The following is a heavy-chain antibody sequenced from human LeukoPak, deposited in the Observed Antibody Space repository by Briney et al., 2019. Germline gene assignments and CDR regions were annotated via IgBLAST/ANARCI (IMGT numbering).Heavy chain of an antibody. J-gene: IGHJ6*03. Sequence: GGSLRLSCAASRFTFTTYSMNWVRQAPGKGLEWVSSISSSGTYLYYADSVKGRFTISRDNAKNSLSLQMNSLRAEDTAVYYCARGGGYDKGYYYYYYMDVWGKGTTVTVSS. V-gene: IGHV3-21*01. D-gene: IGHD5-12*01. CDR3: ARGGGYDKGYYYYYYMDV. CDR1: RFTFTTYS. CDR2: ISSSGTYL.